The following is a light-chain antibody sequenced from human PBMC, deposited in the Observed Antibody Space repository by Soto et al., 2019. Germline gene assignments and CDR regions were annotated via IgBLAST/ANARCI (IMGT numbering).Light chain of an antibody. CDR2: VAS. CDR3: QQYTGSTTP. J-gene: IGKJ5*01. CDR1: QTVSSNY. V-gene: IGKV3-20*01. Sequence: EIILTQSLYTLALSPGERATLACRASQTVSSNYLAWCQQRPGQAPRLLIYVASTTAAGITDRFSCSGSEKDFPLKLTRLEPEDSVVYFCQQYTGSTTPFGQWPRLEIK.